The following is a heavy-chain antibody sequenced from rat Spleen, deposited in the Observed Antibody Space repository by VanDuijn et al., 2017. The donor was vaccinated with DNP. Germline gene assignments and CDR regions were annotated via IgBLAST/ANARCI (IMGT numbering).Heavy chain of an antibody. CDR3: ARPMDYYSGGFAY. D-gene: IGHD1-1*01. CDR1: GFTFSDYY. Sequence: EVQQVESGGGFVQPGRSLKLSCAASGFTFSDYYMAWVRQAPTKGLEWVAYITFDGGNSYYRDSVKGRFTISRDNAKNTLYLQMNSLRSEDMATYYCARPMDYYSGGFAYWGQGTLVTVSS. V-gene: IGHV5-22*01. CDR2: ITFDGGNS. J-gene: IGHJ3*01.